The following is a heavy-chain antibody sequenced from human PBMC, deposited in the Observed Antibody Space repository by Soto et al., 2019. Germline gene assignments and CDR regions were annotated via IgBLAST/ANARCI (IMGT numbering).Heavy chain of an antibody. D-gene: IGHD1-7*01. CDR1: GGTFSSYA. V-gene: IGHV1-69*12. CDR3: ARRNCNYGVAVDTHNYYYYGMDV. J-gene: IGHJ6*02. CDR2: IIPIFGTA. Sequence: QVQLVQSGAEVKKPGSSVKVSCKASGGTFSSYAISWVRQAPGQGLEWMGGIIPIFGTANYAQKFQGRVKIAADEPTSTAYMELSSLRSEDTAVYYCARRNCNYGVAVDTHNYYYYGMDVWGQGTTVTVSS.